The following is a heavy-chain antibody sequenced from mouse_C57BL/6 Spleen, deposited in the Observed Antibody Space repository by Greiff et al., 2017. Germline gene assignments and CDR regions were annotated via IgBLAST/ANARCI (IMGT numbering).Heavy chain of an antibody. CDR3: ARDYYGRMDY. Sequence: DVTLVESGGGLVKPGGSLKLSCAASGFTFRDYGMHWVSQATEKGLEWVAYISSGSGTIYYADTVKGRFTISRSSAKNTLFLQMTSLGSEDTAMYYSARDYYGRMDYWGQGTSVTVSS. J-gene: IGHJ4*01. CDR2: ISSGSGTI. CDR1: GFTFRDYG. D-gene: IGHD1-1*01. V-gene: IGHV5-17*01.